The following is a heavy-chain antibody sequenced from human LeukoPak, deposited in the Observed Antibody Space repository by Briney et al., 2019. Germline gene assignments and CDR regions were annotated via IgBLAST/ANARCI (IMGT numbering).Heavy chain of an antibody. D-gene: IGHD1-26*01. V-gene: IGHV3-74*01. J-gene: IGHJ3*02. Sequence: PGGSLRLSCAASGFTFGSYWMHWVRQAPGKGLVWVSRINTDGGSTTYADSVKGRFTISRDNAKNTLYLQMNSLKTEDTAVYYCTNQMQGVGAFDIWGRGTMVTVSS. CDR1: GFTFGSYW. CDR3: TNQMQGVGAFDI. CDR2: INTDGGST.